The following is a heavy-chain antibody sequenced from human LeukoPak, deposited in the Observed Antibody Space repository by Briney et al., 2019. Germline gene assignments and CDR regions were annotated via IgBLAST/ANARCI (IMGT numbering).Heavy chain of an antibody. CDR2: INHSGST. Sequence: SETLSLTCAVYGGSFSGYYWSWIRQRPGKGLEWIGEINHSGSTNYNPSLKSRVTTSVDTSKNQFSLKLSSVTAADTAVYYCARGPWYDFWSGYYGHWGQGTLVTVSS. D-gene: IGHD3-3*01. J-gene: IGHJ4*02. V-gene: IGHV4-34*01. CDR1: GGSFSGYY. CDR3: ARGPWYDFWSGYYGH.